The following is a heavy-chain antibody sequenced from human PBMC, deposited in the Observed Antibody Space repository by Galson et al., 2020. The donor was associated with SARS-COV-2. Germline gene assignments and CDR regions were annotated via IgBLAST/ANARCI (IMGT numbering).Heavy chain of an antibody. J-gene: IGHJ6*02. CDR2: ISTSSSYT. V-gene: IGHV3-21*01. D-gene: IGHD5-18*01. CDR3: ARDEGIRGYNYGRLYYGIDV. Sequence: RESLKISCAASGFPFSTYSMNWVRLAPGKGLEWVSSISTSSSYTYYVDSVKGRFSISRDNPRNSLYLQMNSLRAEDTAVYYCARDEGIRGYNYGRLYYGIDVWGQGTTVTVSS. CDR1: GFPFSTYS.